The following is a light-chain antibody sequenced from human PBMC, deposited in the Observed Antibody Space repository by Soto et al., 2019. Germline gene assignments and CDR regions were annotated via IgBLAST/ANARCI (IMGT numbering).Light chain of an antibody. J-gene: IGKJ5*01. V-gene: IGKV3-11*01. Sequence: EIVLTQSPSTLSFSAGERATLSCMASQSVSSYLAWYQQKPGQAPRLLIYDASNRATGIPARFSGSGSGTDFTLTISSLEPEDFAVYYCQQRSNWPPAFGQGTRLEIK. CDR3: QQRSNWPPA. CDR2: DAS. CDR1: QSVSSY.